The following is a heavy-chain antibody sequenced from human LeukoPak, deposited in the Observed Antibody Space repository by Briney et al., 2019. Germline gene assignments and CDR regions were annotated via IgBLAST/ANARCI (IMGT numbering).Heavy chain of an antibody. CDR1: GDSISSGGYY. V-gene: IGHV4-31*03. D-gene: IGHD3-22*01. CDR3: ARDRGKKGQNYYDSSDYYFDY. Sequence: SQTLSLTCTVSGDSISSGGYYWSWIRQHPGKGLEWIGYIYYSGSTYYNPSLKSRFTISVDTSKNQFSLKLDSVTAADTAVYYCARDRGKKGQNYYDSSDYYFDYWGQGTLVTVSS. J-gene: IGHJ4*02. CDR2: IYYSGST.